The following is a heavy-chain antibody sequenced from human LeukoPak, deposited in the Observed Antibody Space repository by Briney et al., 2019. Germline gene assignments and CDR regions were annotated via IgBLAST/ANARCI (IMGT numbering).Heavy chain of an antibody. CDR2: IIPIFGTG. CDR3: AREGHDYRGYSGYLNPGIDY. D-gene: IGHD5-12*01. CDR1: GGTFSSYA. Sequence: SVKVSCKASGGTFSSYAISWVRQAPGQGLEWMGGIIPIFGTGNYAQKFQGRVTITADESTSTAYMELSSLISEDTAVYYCAREGHDYRGYSGYLNPGIDYWGQGTLVTVSS. J-gene: IGHJ4*02. V-gene: IGHV1-69*13.